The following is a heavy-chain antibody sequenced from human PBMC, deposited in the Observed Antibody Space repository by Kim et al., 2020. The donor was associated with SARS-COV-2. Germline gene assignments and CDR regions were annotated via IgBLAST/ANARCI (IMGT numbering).Heavy chain of an antibody. D-gene: IGHD4-17*01. CDR2: ISGSGGST. J-gene: IGHJ4*02. CDR1: GFTFSTNA. CDR3: AKDFEVYYGDYGCYFDY. Sequence: GGSLRLSCAASGFTFSTNALSWVRHAPGKGLEWVSAISGSGGSTYYADSAKGRFTISRDNSKNTLYLQMNSLRAEDTAVYYCAKDFEVYYGDYGCYFDYWGQGTLVTVSS. V-gene: IGHV3-23*01.